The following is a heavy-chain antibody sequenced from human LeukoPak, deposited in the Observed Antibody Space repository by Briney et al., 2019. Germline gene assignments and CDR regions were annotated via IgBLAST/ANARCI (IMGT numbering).Heavy chain of an antibody. J-gene: IGHJ5*02. CDR1: GYTFTSYD. Sequence: ASVKVSCKASGYTFTSYDINWVRQATGQGLGWMGWMNPNSGNTGYAQRFQGRVTMTRNTSISTAYMELSSLRSEDTAVYYCARVRSKNSSRGSWFDPWGQGTLVTVSS. CDR3: ARVRSKNSSRGSWFDP. V-gene: IGHV1-8*01. D-gene: IGHD6-13*01. CDR2: MNPNSGNT.